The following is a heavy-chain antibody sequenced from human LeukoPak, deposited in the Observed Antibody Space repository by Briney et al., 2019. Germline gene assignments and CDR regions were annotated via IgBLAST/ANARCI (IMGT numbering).Heavy chain of an antibody. CDR2: ISGSGGST. CDR3: AKEYYDFWSGYSGY. V-gene: IGHV3-23*01. CDR1: GFTFSSYA. J-gene: IGHJ4*02. Sequence: GGSLRLSCAASGFTFSSYAMSWVRQAPGKGLEWVSAISGSGGSTYYADSVKGRFTISGDNSKNTLYLQMNSLRAEDTAIYYCAKEYYDFWSGYSGYWGQGTLVTVSS. D-gene: IGHD3-3*01.